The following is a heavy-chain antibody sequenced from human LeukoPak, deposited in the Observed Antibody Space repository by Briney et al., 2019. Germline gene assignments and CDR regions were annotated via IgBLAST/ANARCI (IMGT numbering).Heavy chain of an antibody. CDR3: AKDRSIGTYYTFDH. J-gene: IGHJ4*02. Sequence: SETLSLTCTVSGGSMNKYYWNWIRQPPGKGLEWIGYIYYSGTTNYNPSLNSRVTISVDTSKNQFSLKLSSVTAADTAVYYCAKDRSIGTYYTFDHWGQGTLVTVSS. V-gene: IGHV4-59*01. CDR2: IYYSGTT. CDR1: GGSMNKYY. D-gene: IGHD1-26*01.